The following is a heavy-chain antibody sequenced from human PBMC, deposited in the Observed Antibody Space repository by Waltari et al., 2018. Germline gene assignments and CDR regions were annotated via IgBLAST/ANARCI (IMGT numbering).Heavy chain of an antibody. Sequence: EVQLVESGGGLVQPGGYLRLSCAASGFTFSSYSMNWVRQAPGKGLEWFSYISSSSSTIYYADSVKGRFTISRDNAKNSLYLQMNSLRAEDTAVYYCASIYYYGSGSSQAPDYWGQGTLVTVSS. V-gene: IGHV3-48*01. CDR2: ISSSSSTI. J-gene: IGHJ4*02. D-gene: IGHD3-10*01. CDR3: ASIYYYGSGSSQAPDY. CDR1: GFTFSSYS.